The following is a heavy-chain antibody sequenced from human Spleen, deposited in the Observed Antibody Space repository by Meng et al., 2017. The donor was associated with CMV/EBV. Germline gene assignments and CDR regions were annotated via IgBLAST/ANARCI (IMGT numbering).Heavy chain of an antibody. V-gene: IGHV3-23*01. CDR2: IRGTAGTT. J-gene: IGHJ4*02. Sequence: SCVASGFTFSNYVMTWVRQAPGKGLKWVSTIRGTAGTTYYADSVKGRFAISRDNSKNTLFLQMNSLRADDTAVYYCAKISRLPDLDFWGQGTLVTVSS. CDR3: AKISRLPDLDF. CDR1: GFTFSNYV. D-gene: IGHD5/OR15-5a*01.